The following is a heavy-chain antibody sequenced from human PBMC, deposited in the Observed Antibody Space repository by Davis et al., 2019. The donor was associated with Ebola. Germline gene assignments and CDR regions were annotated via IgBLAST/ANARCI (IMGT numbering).Heavy chain of an antibody. D-gene: IGHD6-19*01. V-gene: IGHV3-66*01. CDR3: ARGSTIAVAGTPYYYGMDV. CDR2: IYSGGST. Sequence: GESLKISCAASGFGFSGFNMNWVRQAPGKGLEWVSVIYSGGSTYYADSVKGRFTISRDNSKNTLYLQMNSLRAEDTAVYYCARGSTIAVAGTPYYYGMDVWGQGTTVTVSS. CDR1: GFGFSGFN. J-gene: IGHJ6*02.